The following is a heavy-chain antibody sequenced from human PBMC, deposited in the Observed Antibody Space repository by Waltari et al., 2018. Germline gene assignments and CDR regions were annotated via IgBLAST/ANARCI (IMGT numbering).Heavy chain of an antibody. J-gene: IGHJ3*02. D-gene: IGHD3-16*02. V-gene: IGHV3-53*05. CDR2: IYTSGST. Sequence: EVQLVETGGGLIQPGGSLRLSCAASGFTVSRNYMNWVRQAPGKGLEWVSVIYTSGSTYYADSVKCRFTISRDISKNTLYLQMNSLRSEDTAVYYCARERFIDDLDAFDIWGQGTMVTVSS. CDR3: ARERFIDDLDAFDI. CDR1: GFTVSRNY.